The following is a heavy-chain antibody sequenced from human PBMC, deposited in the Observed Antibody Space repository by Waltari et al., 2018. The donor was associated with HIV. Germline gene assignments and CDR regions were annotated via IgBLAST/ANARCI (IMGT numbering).Heavy chain of an antibody. CDR2: ISGYNRNS. J-gene: IGHJ4*02. V-gene: IGHV1-18*01. CDR3: ARGNSMLRMAELDY. Sequence: QVNLVQSGAEVKKPGASVKISCEASGYRFRSTAITWVRQAPGQGLEWMGWISGYNRNSKYAEKVQGRVTFTTDTSTNTAYMELRSLRSDDTAVYFCARGNSMLRMAELDYWGQGTLVTVSS. CDR1: GYRFRSTA. D-gene: IGHD3-10*02.